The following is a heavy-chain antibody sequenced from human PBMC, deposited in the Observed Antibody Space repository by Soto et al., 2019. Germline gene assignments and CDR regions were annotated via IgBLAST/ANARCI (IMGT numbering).Heavy chain of an antibody. D-gene: IGHD5-12*01. CDR2: ISWNSGSI. Sequence: EVQLVESGGGLVQPGGSLRLSCAASGFNFNDYAMHWVRQAPGKGLEWVSGISWNSGSIGYADSVKGRFTISRDNAKNSLYLQMNSLRAEDTALYYCAKDQGRFYISYEGDGNWFDPWGQGTLVTVSS. V-gene: IGHV3-9*01. CDR1: GFNFNDYA. J-gene: IGHJ5*02. CDR3: AKDQGRFYISYEGDGNWFDP.